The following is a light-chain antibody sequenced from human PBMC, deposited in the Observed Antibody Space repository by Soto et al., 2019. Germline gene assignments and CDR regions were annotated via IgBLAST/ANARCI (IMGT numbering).Light chain of an antibody. Sequence: QSLLPQPTSLSGSPGQSIAIPCTGTSSYVGGYDYVSWYQQHPGKAPKLMISDVSNRPSGVSNRFSGSKSGNTASLTISGLQAEDEADYYCSSYTSSSTHVFGTGTKVTVL. CDR2: DVS. CDR1: SSYVGGYDY. V-gene: IGLV2-14*01. J-gene: IGLJ1*01. CDR3: SSYTSSSTHV.